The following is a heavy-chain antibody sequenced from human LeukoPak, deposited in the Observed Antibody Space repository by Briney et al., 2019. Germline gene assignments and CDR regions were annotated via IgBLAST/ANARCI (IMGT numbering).Heavy chain of an antibody. CDR2: ISGSGGST. J-gene: IGHJ6*02. V-gene: IGHV3-23*01. D-gene: IGHD2-2*01. Sequence: GGSLRLSCAASGFTFSSYAMSWVRQAPGKGLEWVSAISGSGGSTYYADSVKGRFTISRDNSENTLYLQMNSLRAEDTAVYYCAKAGEREVVPAANYYYYYYGMDVWGQGTTVTVSS. CDR1: GFTFSSYA. CDR3: AKAGEREVVPAANYYYYYYGMDV.